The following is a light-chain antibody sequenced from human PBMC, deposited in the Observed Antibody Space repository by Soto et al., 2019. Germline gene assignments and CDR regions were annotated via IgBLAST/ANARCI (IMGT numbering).Light chain of an antibody. V-gene: IGLV2-14*01. CDR1: SSDVGGYKY. CDR2: EVS. J-gene: IGLJ3*02. CDR3: QSYDSSLSRRGV. Sequence: QSALTQPASVSGSPGQSITISCTGTSSDVGGYKYVSWYQQHPDKAPKLIIFEVSNRPSGISSRFSGSKSGNTASLTISGLQAEDEADYYCQSYDSSLSRRGVFGGGTKLTVL.